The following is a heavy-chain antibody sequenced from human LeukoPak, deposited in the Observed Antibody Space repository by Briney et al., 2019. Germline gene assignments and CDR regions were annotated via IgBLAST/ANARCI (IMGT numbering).Heavy chain of an antibody. J-gene: IGHJ3*02. CDR1: GYTFTGYY. V-gene: IGHV1-2*02. Sequence: ASVKVSCKASGYTFTGYYVHWVRQAPGQGLEWMGWINPNSGGTNYAQKFQGRVTMTRDTSISTAYMELSRLRSDDTAVYYCARMPYSSGWDDAFDIWGQGTMVTVSS. D-gene: IGHD6-19*01. CDR2: INPNSGGT. CDR3: ARMPYSSGWDDAFDI.